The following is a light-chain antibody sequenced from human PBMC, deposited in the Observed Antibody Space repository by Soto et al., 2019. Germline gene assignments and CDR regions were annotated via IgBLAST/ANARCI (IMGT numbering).Light chain of an antibody. CDR3: QHYDRSPPMFT. CDR2: GAS. Sequence: EIVMTQSPATLSVSPGDRATLSCTASQSVNSDLAWYQQKPGQSPRLLIYGASTRATGVPARFSGSGSGTDFTLIISRLEPDDFAVYYCQHYDRSPPMFTFGQGTELEF. CDR1: QSVNSD. J-gene: IGKJ2*01. V-gene: IGKV3-15*01.